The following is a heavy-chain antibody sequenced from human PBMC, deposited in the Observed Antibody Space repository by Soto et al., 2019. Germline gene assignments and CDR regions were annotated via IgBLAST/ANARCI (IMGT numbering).Heavy chain of an antibody. CDR2: ISYDGSNK. D-gene: IGHD3-16*01. Sequence: QVQLVESGGGVVQPGRSLRLSCAASGFTFSSYGMHWVRQAPGKGLEWVAVISYDGSNKYYADSVKGRFTISRDNSKNTLYLQMNSLRAVDTAVYYCAKAISGGSHDAFDIWGQGTMVTVSS. CDR3: AKAISGGSHDAFDI. J-gene: IGHJ3*02. CDR1: GFTFSSYG. V-gene: IGHV3-30*18.